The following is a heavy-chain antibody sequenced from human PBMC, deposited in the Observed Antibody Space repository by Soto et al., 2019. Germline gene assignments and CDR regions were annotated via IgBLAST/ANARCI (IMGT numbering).Heavy chain of an antibody. CDR1: GYTFTTYG. Sequence: ASVEVSCKASGYTFTTYGISWVRQAPAQGLEWMGWISAYNGNTNHAQKLQGRVTMTTDTSTNTAYMELRSLRSEDTAVYYCARAMGTPGAEYFQHWGQGTLFTVSS. J-gene: IGHJ1*01. V-gene: IGHV1-18*01. CDR2: ISAYNGNT. D-gene: IGHD1-1*01. CDR3: ARAMGTPGAEYFQH.